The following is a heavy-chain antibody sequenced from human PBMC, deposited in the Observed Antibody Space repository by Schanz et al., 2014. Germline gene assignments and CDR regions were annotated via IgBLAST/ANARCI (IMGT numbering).Heavy chain of an antibody. D-gene: IGHD1-1*01. J-gene: IGHJ4*02. Sequence: QVQLVESGGGVVQPGGSLRLSCAASGFTFSSYGMHWVRQAPGKGLEWVAFIRYDGSNNYYADSVKGRFTISRDNSKNTLYLQMNSLRAEDTAVYYYTKFETRTGTNYWGQGTLVTVSS. CDR3: TKFETRTGTNY. CDR1: GFTFSSYG. CDR2: IRYDGSNN. V-gene: IGHV3-30*02.